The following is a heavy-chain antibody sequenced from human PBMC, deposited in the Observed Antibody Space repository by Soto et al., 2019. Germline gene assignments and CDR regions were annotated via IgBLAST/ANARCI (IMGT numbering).Heavy chain of an antibody. J-gene: IGHJ4*02. CDR2: ISSTTNYI. V-gene: IGHV3-21*06. CDR1: GFTFTRYS. CDR3: ARESEDLTSNFDY. Sequence: PGGSLRLSCAAAGFTFTRYSMNWVRQAPGKGLEWVSSISSTTNYIYYGDSMKGRFTISRDNAKNSLYLEMNSLRAEDTAVYYCARESEDLTSNFDYWGQGTLVTVSS.